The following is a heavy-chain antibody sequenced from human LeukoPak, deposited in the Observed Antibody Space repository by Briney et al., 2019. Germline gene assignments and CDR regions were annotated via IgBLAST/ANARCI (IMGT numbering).Heavy chain of an antibody. D-gene: IGHD1-1*01. CDR3: ASSWYKGNDGWASDI. CDR1: GYRFTSYW. CDR2: IDPSDSYT. Sequence: GESLRISCKASGYRFTSYWISCVRQMPGKGLEWMGRIDPSDSYTDYSPSFQGHVTISTDKSISTAYLQWSSLKASDTAMYYCASSWYKGNDGWASDIWGQGTMVTVSS. J-gene: IGHJ3*02. V-gene: IGHV5-10-1*01.